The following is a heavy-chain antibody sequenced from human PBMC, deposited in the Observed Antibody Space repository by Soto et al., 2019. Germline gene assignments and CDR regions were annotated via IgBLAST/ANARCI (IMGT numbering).Heavy chain of an antibody. CDR1: GYIFVNYG. D-gene: IGHD3-16*01. V-gene: IGHV1-18*01. Sequence: QVQLVQSGDEVRKPGSSVKVSCKASGYIFVNYGIAWVRQAPGQGLEWMGWISTYSGNTHYASKVQGRLTMTTDTSTSTAGMELGSLTSADTAVYYCAMVDNYVTPTPQDVWGQGTTVTVSS. J-gene: IGHJ6*02. CDR2: ISTYSGNT. CDR3: AMVDNYVTPTPQDV.